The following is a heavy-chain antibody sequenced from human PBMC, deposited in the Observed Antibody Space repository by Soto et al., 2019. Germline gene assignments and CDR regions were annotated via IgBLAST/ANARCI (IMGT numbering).Heavy chain of an antibody. CDR3: AKHYTDYYDSSGYLFFDY. V-gene: IGHV3-23*01. CDR2: ISGSGGST. D-gene: IGHD3-22*01. CDR1: GFTFSSYA. Sequence: EVQLLESGGGLVQPGGSLRLSCAASGFTFSSYAMSWVRQAPGKGLEWVSAISGSGGSTYYADSVKGRFTISRDNSKNTRYLQMNSLRAEDTAVYYCAKHYTDYYDSSGYLFFDYWGQGTLVNVSS. J-gene: IGHJ4*02.